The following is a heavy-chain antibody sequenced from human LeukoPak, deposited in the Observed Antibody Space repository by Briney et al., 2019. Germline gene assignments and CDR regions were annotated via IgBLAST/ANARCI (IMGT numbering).Heavy chain of an antibody. V-gene: IGHV3-30-3*01. CDR3: ATEEFDY. CDR2: ISYDGSNK. CDR1: GFTFSSYA. J-gene: IGHJ4*02. Sequence: GRPLRLSCAASGFTFSSYAMHWVRQAPAKGLEWVAVISYDGSNKYYADSVKGRFTIYRDNSKNTLYLQMNSLRAEDTAVYYCATEEFDYWGQGTLVTVSS.